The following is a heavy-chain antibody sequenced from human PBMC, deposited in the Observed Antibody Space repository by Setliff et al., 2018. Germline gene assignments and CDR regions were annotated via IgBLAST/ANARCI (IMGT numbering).Heavy chain of an antibody. CDR3: ARDTCSLTSCQDDYFDY. V-gene: IGHV1-18*01. Sequence: GASVKVSCKASGYTFVNYGVSWVRQAPGQGVEWMGWISTYSGAIKNVPKFRDRVTMTTDASTNTAYMELRSLTSDDTAVYYCARDTCSLTSCQDDYFDYWGQGTLVT. J-gene: IGHJ4*02. CDR2: ISTYSGAI. CDR1: GYTFVNYG. D-gene: IGHD2-2*01.